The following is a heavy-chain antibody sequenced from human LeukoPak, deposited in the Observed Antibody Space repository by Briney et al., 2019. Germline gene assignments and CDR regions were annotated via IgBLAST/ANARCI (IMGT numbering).Heavy chain of an antibody. CDR3: AKDKDSYGYGNYYYGMDV. CDR1: GFTFDDYA. CDR2: ISGDGGST. V-gene: IGHV3-43*02. D-gene: IGHD5-18*01. Sequence: GGSLRLSCAASGFTFDDYAMHWVRQAPGKGLEWVSLISGDGGSTYYADSVKGRFTISRDNSKNSLYLQMNSLRTEDTALYYCAKDKDSYGYGNYYYGMDVWGQGTTVTVSS. J-gene: IGHJ6*02.